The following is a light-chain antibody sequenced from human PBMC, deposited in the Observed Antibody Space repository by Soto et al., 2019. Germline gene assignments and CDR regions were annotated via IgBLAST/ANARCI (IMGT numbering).Light chain of an antibody. CDR2: DAS. Sequence: DIQMTQSPSTLSASVGDRVTITCRASQSISSWLAWCQQKPGKAPKLLIYDASSLESGVPSRFSGRGSGTEFTLTISSLQPDDFATYYCQQYNSYWTFGQGTKVDIK. J-gene: IGKJ1*01. CDR1: QSISSW. CDR3: QQYNSYWT. V-gene: IGKV1-5*01.